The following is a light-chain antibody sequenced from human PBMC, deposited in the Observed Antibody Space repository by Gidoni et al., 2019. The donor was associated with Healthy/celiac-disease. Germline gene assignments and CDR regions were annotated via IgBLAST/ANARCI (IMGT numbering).Light chain of an antibody. CDR1: KLGDKY. CDR2: QDS. V-gene: IGLV3-1*01. Sequence: SYELTQPPSVSVSPGQTASITCSGDKLGDKYACWYQQKPGQSPLLVIYQDSKRPSGIPGRFSGSNSGNTATLTISGTQAMDEADYYCQAWDSSIHVVFGGGTKLTVL. CDR3: QAWDSSIHVV. J-gene: IGLJ2*01.